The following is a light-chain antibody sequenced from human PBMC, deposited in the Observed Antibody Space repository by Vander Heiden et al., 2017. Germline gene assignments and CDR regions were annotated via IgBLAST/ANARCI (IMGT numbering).Light chain of an antibody. V-gene: IGKV3-11*01. Sequence: EIVLTQSPATLSLSPGERATLSCRASQSVSSYLAWYQQKPGQAPRLLIYDASNRATGIPARFSGSGSGTDFTLTISSLEPEDFAVYYCQQRSNWTFGQGTKVXIK. CDR2: DAS. CDR1: QSVSSY. CDR3: QQRSNWT. J-gene: IGKJ1*01.